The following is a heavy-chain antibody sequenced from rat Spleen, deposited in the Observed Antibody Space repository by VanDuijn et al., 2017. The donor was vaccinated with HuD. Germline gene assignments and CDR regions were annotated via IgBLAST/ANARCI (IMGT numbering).Heavy chain of an antibody. CDR3: ATDGYYDGTYYSVYVMDA. CDR1: GFTFNNYG. J-gene: IGHJ4*01. Sequence: EVQLVESGGGLVQPGRSLKLSCAASGFTFNNYGMAWVRQTPTKGLEWVASISTGGGSTYYRESVMGRFTISRDDGESTLYLQMDSLRSEDSATYYCATDGYYDGTYYSVYVMDAWGQGASVTVSS. D-gene: IGHD1-12*02. V-gene: IGHV5-27*01. CDR2: ISTGGGST.